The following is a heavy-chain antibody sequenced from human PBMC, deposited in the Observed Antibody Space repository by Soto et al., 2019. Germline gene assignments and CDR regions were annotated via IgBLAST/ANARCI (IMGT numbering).Heavy chain of an antibody. CDR3: AKDPLLTLLWFGEPWFDP. CDR1: GFTFSSYA. CDR2: ISGSGGST. V-gene: IGHV3-23*01. J-gene: IGHJ5*02. Sequence: PGGSLRLSCAASGFTFSSYAMSWVRQAPGKGLEWVSAISGSGGSTYYADSVKGRFTISRDNSKNTLYLQMNSLRAEDTAVYYCAKDPLLTLLWFGEPWFDPWGQGTLVTVFS. D-gene: IGHD3-10*01.